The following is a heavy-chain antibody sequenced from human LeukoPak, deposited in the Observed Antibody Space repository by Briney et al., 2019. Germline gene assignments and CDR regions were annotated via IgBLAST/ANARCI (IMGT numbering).Heavy chain of an antibody. Sequence: GGSLRLSCAASGFTFSSYEMNWVRQAPGKGLEWVSYISSSGATRYYADSVKGRFTISRDNAKNSLYLQMNSLRAEDTAVYYCAREDRSSWYGVSDYWGQGTLVTVSS. D-gene: IGHD6-13*01. CDR3: AREDRSSWYGVSDY. CDR2: ISSSGATR. J-gene: IGHJ4*02. V-gene: IGHV3-48*03. CDR1: GFTFSSYE.